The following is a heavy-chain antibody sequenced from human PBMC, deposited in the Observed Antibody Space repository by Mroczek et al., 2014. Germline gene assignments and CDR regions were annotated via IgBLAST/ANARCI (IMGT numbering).Heavy chain of an antibody. Sequence: EVHWWSLGEAWSSLGGSLRLSCAASGFTFSSYAMHWVRQAPGKGLEYVSAISSNGGSTYYANSAKGRFTISRDNSKNTLYLQMGSLRAEDMAVYYCARVGFDCSGGSCQSLDWDYWGQGTLVTVSS. CDR1: GFTFSSYA. CDR3: ARVGFDCSGGSCQSLDWDY. V-gene: IGHV3-64*01. D-gene: IGHD2-15*01. J-gene: IGHJ4*02. CDR2: ISSNGGST.